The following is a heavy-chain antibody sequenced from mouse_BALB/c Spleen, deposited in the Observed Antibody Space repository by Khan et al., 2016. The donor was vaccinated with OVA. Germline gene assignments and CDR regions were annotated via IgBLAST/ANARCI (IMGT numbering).Heavy chain of an antibody. CDR3: ARQPYYHYNIMDY. CDR1: GFSLTNYG. CDR2: IWSDGST. J-gene: IGHJ4*01. Sequence: QVQLKESGPGLAAPSQSLSITSTISGFSLTNYGVHWVRQPPGKGLEWLVVIWSDGSTNYNSVLKSRLTVTKDNSQSQVFLKMNSLQTDDTAIYFCARQPYYHYNIMDYWGQGTSVTVSS. D-gene: IGHD2-10*01. V-gene: IGHV2-6-1*01.